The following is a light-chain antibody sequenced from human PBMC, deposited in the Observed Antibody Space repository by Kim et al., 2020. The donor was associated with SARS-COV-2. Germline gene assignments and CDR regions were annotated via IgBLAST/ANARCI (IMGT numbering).Light chain of an antibody. J-gene: IGLJ1*01. Sequence: PGLTAKIPCVGNSIGSISAHWYRQKTGQAPVVVMCFASERPSGIPERFSGSNSGNTATLTISGVEAGDEADYYCQVWDTSSDHHYVFGTGTKVTVL. V-gene: IGLV3-21*04. CDR1: SIGSIS. CDR3: QVWDTSSDHHYV. CDR2: FAS.